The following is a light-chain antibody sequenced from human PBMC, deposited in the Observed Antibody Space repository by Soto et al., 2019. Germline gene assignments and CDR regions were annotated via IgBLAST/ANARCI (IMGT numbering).Light chain of an antibody. CDR3: QQSYSTPRP. V-gene: IGKV1-39*01. CDR1: QSISSY. Sequence: DIQMNQSPSSLSASVGDSVTITCRASQSISSYLNWYQQKPGKAPKLLIYAASSLQSVVPSRLSGSGSGTDFTLTISSLQPEDFATYYCQQSYSTPRPCVQGTKVEIK. J-gene: IGKJ1*01. CDR2: AAS.